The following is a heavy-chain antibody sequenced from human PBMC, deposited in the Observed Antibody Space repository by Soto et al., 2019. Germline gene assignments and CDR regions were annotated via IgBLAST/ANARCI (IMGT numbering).Heavy chain of an antibody. V-gene: IGHV3-72*01. CDR1: GFTLSDYY. J-gene: IGHJ4*02. CDR3: VRATYFSDSSGYTRCLCY. D-gene: IGHD3-22*01. Sequence: GGSLRLSCAGSGFTLSDYYIDWVRHAPGKGLEWVGRSRDKPQGYSTAYAASVKGRFTTSRDESKNSEYLQINSLKTEDTAVYYCVRATYFSDSSGYTRCLCYWGQGTLVTVSS. CDR2: SRDKPQGYST.